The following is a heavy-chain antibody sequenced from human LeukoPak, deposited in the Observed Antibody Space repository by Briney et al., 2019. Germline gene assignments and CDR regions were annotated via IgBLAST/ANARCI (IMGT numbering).Heavy chain of an antibody. CDR3: ARGSPTVSFDY. CDR1: GGSISSYY. J-gene: IGHJ4*02. D-gene: IGHD4-17*01. Sequence: SETLSLICTVSGGSISSYYWSWIRQPPGKGLEWIGYIYYSGSTNYNPSLKSRVTISVDTSKNQFSLKLSSVTAADTAVYYCARGSPTVSFDYWGQGTLVTVSS. CDR2: IYYSGST. V-gene: IGHV4-59*01.